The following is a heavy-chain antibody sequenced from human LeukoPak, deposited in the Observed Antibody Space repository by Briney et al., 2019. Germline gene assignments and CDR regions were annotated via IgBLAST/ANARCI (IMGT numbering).Heavy chain of an antibody. CDR2: INHSGST. CDR1: GGSFSGYY. CDR3: AREGIAAAVGSFDY. V-gene: IGHV4-34*01. Sequence: SETLSLTCAVYGGSFSGYYWSWIRQPPGKGLEWIGEINHSGSTNYNPSLKSRVTISVDTSKNQFSLKLSSVTAADTAVYYCAREGIAAAVGSFDYWGQGTRVTVSS. D-gene: IGHD6-13*01. J-gene: IGHJ4*02.